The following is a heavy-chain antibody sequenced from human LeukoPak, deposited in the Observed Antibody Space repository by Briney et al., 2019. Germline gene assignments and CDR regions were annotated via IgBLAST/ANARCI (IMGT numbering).Heavy chain of an antibody. J-gene: IGHJ4*02. D-gene: IGHD3-9*01. CDR1: GYTSTGYY. CDR3: ARRYYDALTGYYPFDH. V-gene: IGHV1-2*02. Sequence: EASVKVFCKASGYTSTGYYMHWVRQAPGQGLGWMGWINPNSGGTNYAQKFQGRVTMTRDTSISTVYMELSRLTSDDTAVFYCARRYYDALTGYYPFDHWGQGTLVTVSS. CDR2: INPNSGGT.